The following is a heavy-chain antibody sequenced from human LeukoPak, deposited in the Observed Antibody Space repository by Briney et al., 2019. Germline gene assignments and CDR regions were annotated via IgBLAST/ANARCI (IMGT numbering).Heavy chain of an antibody. CDR2: INHSGST. CDR3: PGGVGHDAFDI. V-gene: IGHV4-34*01. J-gene: IGHJ3*02. Sequence: PSETLSLTCAVYGGSFSGYYWSWIRQPPGKGLEWIGEINHSGSTNYNPSLKSRVTISVDTSKNQFSLKLSSVTAADTAVYYCPGGVGHDAFDIWGQGTMVTVSS. CDR1: GGSFSGYY. D-gene: IGHD3-10*01.